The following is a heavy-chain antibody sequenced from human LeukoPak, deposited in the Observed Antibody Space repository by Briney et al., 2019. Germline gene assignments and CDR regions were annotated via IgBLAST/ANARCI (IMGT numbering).Heavy chain of an antibody. V-gene: IGHV3-30*03. J-gene: IGHJ4*02. CDR3: ASELCTNGLCSDVQY. CDR1: GFTFSNYG. Sequence: GGSLRLSCAASGFTFSNYGIIWVRQAPGRGLEWVAVISKDGSTKYYADSVQGRFTVSRDNSKNMLDLQLNSLSTEDTAVYYCASELCTNGLCSDVQYWGQGTLVTVSS. CDR2: ISKDGSTK. D-gene: IGHD2-8*01.